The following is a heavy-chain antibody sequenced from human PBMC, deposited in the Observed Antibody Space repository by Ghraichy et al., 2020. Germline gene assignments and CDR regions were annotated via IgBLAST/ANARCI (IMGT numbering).Heavy chain of an antibody. J-gene: IGHJ3*02. CDR1: GGSISSYY. CDR3: ARGQIRNSGWYEGLGAFDI. Sequence: SETLSLTCTVSGGSISSYYWSWIRQPPGKGLEWIGYIYYSGSTNYNPSIKSRVTISVDTSKNQFSLKLSSVTAADTAVYYCARGQIRNSGWYEGLGAFDIWGQGTMVTVSS. D-gene: IGHD6-19*01. V-gene: IGHV4-59*01. CDR2: IYYSGST.